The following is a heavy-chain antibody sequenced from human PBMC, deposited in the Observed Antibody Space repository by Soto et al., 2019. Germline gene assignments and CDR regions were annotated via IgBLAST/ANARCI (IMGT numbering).Heavy chain of an antibody. CDR2: ISYDESIK. D-gene: IGHD2-2*01. CDR1: GFTFSNYA. Sequence: GGSLRLSCAGAGFTFSNYAMHWVLQAPGKGLEWVAVISYDESIKYYADSVKGRFTISRDNSKNTLYLQMNSLRAEDTAVYYCAKATCSSTACYIDYWGQGTLVTVSS. V-gene: IGHV3-30-3*01. J-gene: IGHJ4*02. CDR3: AKATCSSTACYIDY.